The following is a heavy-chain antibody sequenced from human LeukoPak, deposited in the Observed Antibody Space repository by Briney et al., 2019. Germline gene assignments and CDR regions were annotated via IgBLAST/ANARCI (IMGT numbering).Heavy chain of an antibody. CDR1: AFTFSSYG. Sequence: GTSLRLSCAASAFTFSSYGMHWVRQAPGKGLEWVAVIWYDGSNKYYADSVKGRFTISRDNSKNTLYLQMNSLRAEDTAVYYCARQTEMATIPPYYGMDVWGQGTTVTVSS. D-gene: IGHD5-24*01. J-gene: IGHJ6*02. V-gene: IGHV3-33*01. CDR3: ARQTEMATIPPYYGMDV. CDR2: IWYDGSNK.